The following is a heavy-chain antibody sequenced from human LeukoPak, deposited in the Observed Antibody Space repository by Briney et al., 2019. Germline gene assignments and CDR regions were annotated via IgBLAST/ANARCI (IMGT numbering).Heavy chain of an antibody. J-gene: IGHJ5*02. D-gene: IGHD6-19*01. Sequence: GGALRLSCAASGFTFSTYEMNWVRQAPGKGLEWVSYIFGSGSSIHYADSVKGRFTISRDNAKNSLYLQVNSLRAEDTGVYYCARDTRGWDRWFDPWGQGTLVTVSS. CDR1: GFTFSTYE. CDR2: IFGSGSSI. V-gene: IGHV3-48*03. CDR3: ARDTRGWDRWFDP.